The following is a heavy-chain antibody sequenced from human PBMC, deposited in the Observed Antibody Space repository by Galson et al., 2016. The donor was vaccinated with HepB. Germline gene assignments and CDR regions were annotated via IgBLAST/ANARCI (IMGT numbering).Heavy chain of an antibody. CDR3: VRIDTLTFAFDP. CDR1: GFRFSDYY. J-gene: IGHJ5*02. V-gene: IGHV3-11*01. D-gene: IGHD3/OR15-3a*01. CDR2: ISSRGSAI. Sequence: SLRLSCAASGFRFSDYYMSWIRQAPGKGLEWISYISSRGSAIKYADSVKGRFTISRDNARNSMYLQMNSLRVEDTAVYYCVRIDTLTFAFDPWGQGNLVTVSS.